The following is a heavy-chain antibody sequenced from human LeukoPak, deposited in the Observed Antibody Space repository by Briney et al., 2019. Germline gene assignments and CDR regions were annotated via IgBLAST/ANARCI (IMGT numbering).Heavy chain of an antibody. CDR3: ARGPCSSTSCYAYNWFDP. CDR2: IYYSGST. V-gene: IGHV4-31*03. CDR1: GGSISSGGYY. J-gene: IGHJ5*02. Sequence: SETLSLTCTVSGGSISSGGYYWSWIRQHPGKGLEWIGYIYYSGSTYYNPSLKSRVTISVDTSKNQFSLKLSSVTAADTAVYYCARGPCSSTSCYAYNWFDPWGQGTLVTVSS. D-gene: IGHD2-2*01.